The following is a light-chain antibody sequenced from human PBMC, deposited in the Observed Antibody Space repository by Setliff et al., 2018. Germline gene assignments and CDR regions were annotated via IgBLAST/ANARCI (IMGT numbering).Light chain of an antibody. Sequence: ELTQPPSVPVAPGKTARITCGGNNIGGKSVNWYQQKPGQAPVLVIYYGSDRPSGIPERFFGSNSGNTATLTISRVEAGDEADYYCQVWDSGSEHYVFGTGTKVTVL. CDR1: NIGGKS. V-gene: IGLV3-21*04. J-gene: IGLJ1*01. CDR3: QVWDSGSEHYV. CDR2: YGS.